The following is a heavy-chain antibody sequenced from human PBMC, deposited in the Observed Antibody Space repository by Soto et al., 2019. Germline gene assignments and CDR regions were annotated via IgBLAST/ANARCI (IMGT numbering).Heavy chain of an antibody. J-gene: IGHJ6*02. D-gene: IGHD2-2*01. CDR1: GGSISSGDYY. Sequence: QVQLQESGPGLVKASQTLSLTCTVSGGSISSGDYYWNWIRQPPGKCLEWIGYIYNSGSTYYNPYIKRRVTISVDTSKNQFSLKLSSVTAADTAVYYCARDHCSSTSCYYYYGMDVWGQGTTVTVSS. CDR2: IYNSGST. V-gene: IGHV4-30-4*01. CDR3: ARDHCSSTSCYYYYGMDV.